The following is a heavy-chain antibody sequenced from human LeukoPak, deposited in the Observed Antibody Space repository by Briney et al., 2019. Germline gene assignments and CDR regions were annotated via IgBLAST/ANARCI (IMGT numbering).Heavy chain of an antibody. CDR2: IDVGSGNT. D-gene: IGHD5-18*01. V-gene: IGHV1-58*01. CDR1: GFTFTNSA. CDR3: AARLHSATWPVDY. Sequence: SVKVSCKASGFTFTNSAVRWVRQARGQRLEWIGWIDVGSGNTNYAQKFQERVTITRDMSTSTAYMGLSSLRSEDTAVYYCAARLHSATWPVDYWGQGTLVTVSS. J-gene: IGHJ4*02.